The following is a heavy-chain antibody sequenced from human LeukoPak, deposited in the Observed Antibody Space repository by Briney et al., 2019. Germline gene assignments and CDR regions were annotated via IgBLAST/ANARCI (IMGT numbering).Heavy chain of an antibody. D-gene: IGHD3-16*02. V-gene: IGHV3-30*18. CDR1: GFTFSNFG. J-gene: IGHJ6*02. Sequence: SGGSLRLSCAASGFTFSNFGMHWVRQAPGQGLEWVAVISYDGSNKYYADSVKGRFTISRDNSKNTLYLQMNSLRAEDTAVYYCAKASVYVYYGMDVWGQGTTVTVPS. CDR2: ISYDGSNK. CDR3: AKASVYVYYGMDV.